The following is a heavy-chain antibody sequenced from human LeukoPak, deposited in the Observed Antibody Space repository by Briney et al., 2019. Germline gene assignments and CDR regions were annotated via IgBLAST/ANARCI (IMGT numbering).Heavy chain of an antibody. V-gene: IGHV3-30-3*01. D-gene: IGHD2-2*01. J-gene: IGHJ4*02. CDR3: TRVTCSSTTSCATVDY. Sequence: PGGSLRLSCAASGFTFSSYAMHWVRQAPGKGLEWVAVISYDGSNKYYADSVKGRFTISRDNSKNTLYLQMNSLRVEDTAVYYCTRVTCSSTTSCATVDYWGQGTLVTVSS. CDR2: ISYDGSNK. CDR1: GFTFSSYA.